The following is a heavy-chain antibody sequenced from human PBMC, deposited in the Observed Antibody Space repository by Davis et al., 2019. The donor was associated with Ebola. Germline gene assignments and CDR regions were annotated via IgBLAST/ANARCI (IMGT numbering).Heavy chain of an antibody. J-gene: IGHJ5*02. CDR2: IIPILGIA. CDR1: GGTFSSYT. D-gene: IGHD1-1*01. Sequence: AASVKVSCKASGGTFSSYTISWVRQAPGQGLEWMGRIIPILGIANYAQKFQGRVTLIADQSMSTVYMELHDLTSEDTAVYYCAREVRPHLPAFDPWGQGTLVTVSS. CDR3: AREVRPHLPAFDP. V-gene: IGHV1-69*04.